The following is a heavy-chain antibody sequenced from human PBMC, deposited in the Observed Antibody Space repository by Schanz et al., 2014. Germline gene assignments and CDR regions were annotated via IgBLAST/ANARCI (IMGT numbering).Heavy chain of an antibody. D-gene: IGHD3-3*01. CDR2: ISAYNGKT. CDR1: GFNFNNYD. Sequence: QVQLVQSGAEVKKPGASVKVSCTASGFNFNNYDINWVRQATGQGLEWMGWISAYNGKTKYPQKLQGRVTMTTDTSTSTAYMELRSLRSDDTAVYYCARSAGRDFWSGYYTRFDYWGQGTLVTVSS. V-gene: IGHV1-18*04. CDR3: ARSAGRDFWSGYYTRFDY. J-gene: IGHJ4*02.